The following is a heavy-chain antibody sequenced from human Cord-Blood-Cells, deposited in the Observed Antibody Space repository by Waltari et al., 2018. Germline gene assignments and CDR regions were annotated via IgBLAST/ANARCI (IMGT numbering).Heavy chain of an antibody. CDR1: GGSFSGYY. D-gene: IGHD6-13*01. V-gene: IGHV4-34*01. J-gene: IGHJ4*02. CDR2: INHSGST. CDR3: ARGFYIAAAGTYYFDY. Sequence: GGSFSGYYWSWIRQPPGKGLEWIGEINHSGSTNYNPSLKSRVTISVDTSKNQFSLKLSSVTAADTAVYYCARGFYIAAAGTYYFDYWGQGTLVTVSS.